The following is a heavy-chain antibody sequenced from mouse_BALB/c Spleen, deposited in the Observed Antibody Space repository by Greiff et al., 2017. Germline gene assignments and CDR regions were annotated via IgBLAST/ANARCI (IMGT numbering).Heavy chain of an antibody. CDR3: ARQIYGNYDY. D-gene: IGHD2-1*01. CDR1: GFAFSSYD. Sequence: EVHLVESGGGLVKPGGSLKLSCAASGFAFSSYDMSWVRQTPEKRLEWVAYISSGGGSTYYPDTVKGRFTISRDNAKNTLYLQMSSLKSEDTAMYYCARQIYGNYDYWGQGTTLTVSS. V-gene: IGHV5-12-1*01. CDR2: ISSGGGST. J-gene: IGHJ2*01.